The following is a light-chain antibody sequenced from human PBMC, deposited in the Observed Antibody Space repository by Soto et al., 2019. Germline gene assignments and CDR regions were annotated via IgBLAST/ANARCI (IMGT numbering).Light chain of an antibody. CDR1: QTVSSY. J-gene: IGKJ5*01. CDR3: QQRRT. Sequence: EIVLTQSPATLSLSPGERDTLSCRASQTVSSYLAWYQQKPGQAPRLLVYDASDRATGIPARFSGSGSGTDFTLTISSLETEDFAVYYCQQRRTFGQGTRLEIK. V-gene: IGKV3-11*01. CDR2: DAS.